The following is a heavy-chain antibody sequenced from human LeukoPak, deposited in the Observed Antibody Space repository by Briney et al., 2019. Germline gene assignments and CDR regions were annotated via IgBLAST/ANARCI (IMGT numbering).Heavy chain of an antibody. Sequence: PSETLSLTCTVSGGSISSSSYYWGWIRQPPGKGLEWIGSIYYSGSTYYNPSLKSRVTISVDTSKNQFSLKLSSVTAADTAVYYCAGASDYGSGSYFFFDPWGQGTLVTVSS. CDR2: IYYSGST. V-gene: IGHV4-39*01. J-gene: IGHJ5*02. D-gene: IGHD3-10*01. CDR3: AGASDYGSGSYFFFDP. CDR1: GGSISSSSYY.